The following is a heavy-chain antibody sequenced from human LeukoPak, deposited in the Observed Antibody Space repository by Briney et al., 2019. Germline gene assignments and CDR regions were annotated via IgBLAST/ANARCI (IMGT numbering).Heavy chain of an antibody. Sequence: GESLKISCKGSGYSFTSYWIGWVRQMPGKGLEWMGTIYPGDSDTRYSPSFQGQVTISADKSISTAYLQWSSLKASDTAMYYCARHPTYYYDSSGYPLGDYWGQGTLVTVSS. CDR3: ARHPTYYYDSSGYPLGDY. CDR2: IYPGDSDT. CDR1: GYSFTSYW. V-gene: IGHV5-51*01. D-gene: IGHD3-22*01. J-gene: IGHJ4*02.